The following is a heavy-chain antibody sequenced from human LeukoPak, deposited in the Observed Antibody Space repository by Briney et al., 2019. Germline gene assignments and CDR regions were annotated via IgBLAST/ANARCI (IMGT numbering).Heavy chain of an antibody. CDR1: GGTFSSYA. CDR3: ARSYVAVAGTGGDY. Sequence: GASVKVSCKASGGTFSSYAISWVRQAPGQGLEWMGRIIPILGIANYAQKFQGRVTITADKSTSTAYMELSSLRSDDTAVYYCARSYVAVAGTGGDYWGQGTLVTVSS. J-gene: IGHJ4*02. V-gene: IGHV1-69*04. D-gene: IGHD6-19*01. CDR2: IIPILGIA.